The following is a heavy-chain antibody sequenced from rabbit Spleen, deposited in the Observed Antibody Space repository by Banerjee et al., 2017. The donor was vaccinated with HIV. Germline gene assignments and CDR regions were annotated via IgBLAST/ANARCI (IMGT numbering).Heavy chain of an antibody. CDR1: GFTLNNYY. CDR2: IDPIFGIT. D-gene: IGHD1-1*01. Sequence: QLVESGGGLVKPEGSLKLSCTASGFTLNNYYMNWVRQAPGKGLEWIGYIDPIFGITYYADWVNGRFTISSHNAQNTLYLHLNSLTAADTATYFCARDLVAVIGWNFSLWGQGTLVTVS. J-gene: IGHJ4*01. V-gene: IGHV1S7*01. CDR3: ARDLVAVIGWNFSL.